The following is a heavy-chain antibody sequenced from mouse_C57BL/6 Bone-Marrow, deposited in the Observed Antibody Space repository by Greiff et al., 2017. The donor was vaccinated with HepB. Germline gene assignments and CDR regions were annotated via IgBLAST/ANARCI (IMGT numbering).Heavy chain of an antibody. V-gene: IGHV1-26*01. CDR3: ARRVGKIFDY. CDR2: INPNNGGT. J-gene: IGHJ2*01. CDR1: GYTFTDYY. D-gene: IGHD1-1*02. Sequence: EVQLQESGPELVKPGASVKISCKASGYTFTDYYMNWVKQSHGKSLEWIGDINPNNGGTSYNQKFKGKATLTVDKSSSTAYMELRSLTSEDSAVYYCARRVGKIFDYWGQGTTLTVSS.